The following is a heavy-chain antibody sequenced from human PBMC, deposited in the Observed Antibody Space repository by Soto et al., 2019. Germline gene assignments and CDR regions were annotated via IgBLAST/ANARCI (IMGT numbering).Heavy chain of an antibody. J-gene: IGHJ5*02. D-gene: IGHD6-13*01. CDR3: ARETGYTTTWTNWFDP. CDR2: ISSSGDYT. Sequence: GGSLRLSCAASGFTFSSYTMNWVRQAPGKGLEWVSSISSSGDYTYYADSMKGRVTISRDNAKNSLYLRVTSLRAEDTAFYYCARETGYTTTWTNWFDPWGQGTLVTVSS. V-gene: IGHV3-21*01. CDR1: GFTFSSYT.